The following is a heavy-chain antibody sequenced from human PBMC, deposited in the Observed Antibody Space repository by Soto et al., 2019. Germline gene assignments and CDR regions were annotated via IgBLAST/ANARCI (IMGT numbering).Heavy chain of an antibody. CDR3: AIASPHNCISTSCFHYYYYGMDV. D-gene: IGHD2-2*01. J-gene: IGHJ6*02. V-gene: IGHV1-69*13. CDR2: IIPIFGTA. CDR1: GGTFSSYA. Sequence: SVKVSCKASGGTFSSYAISWVRQAPGQGLEWMGGIIPIFGTANYAQKFQGRVTITADESTSTAYMELSSLRSEDTAVYYCAIASPHNCISTSCFHYYYYGMDVWGQGTTVTVSS.